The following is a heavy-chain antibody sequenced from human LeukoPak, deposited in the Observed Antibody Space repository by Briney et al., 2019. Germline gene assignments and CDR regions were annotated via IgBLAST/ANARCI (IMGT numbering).Heavy chain of an antibody. CDR2: VSYDGSKK. D-gene: IGHD2-21*01. CDR1: GFTFSSYA. CDR3: AREGEGYYNYYYMDV. Sequence: GGSLRLSCAASGFTFSSYAMHWVRQAPGKGLEWVAVVSYDGSKKYYADSVKGRSTISRDNSKNTLYLQMNSLRAEDTAVYYCAREGEGYYNYYYMDVWGKGTTVTVSS. J-gene: IGHJ6*03. V-gene: IGHV3-30*01.